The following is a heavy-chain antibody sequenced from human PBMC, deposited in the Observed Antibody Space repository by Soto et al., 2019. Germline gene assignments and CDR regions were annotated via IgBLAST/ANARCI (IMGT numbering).Heavy chain of an antibody. D-gene: IGHD2-15*01. CDR1: GFTFDDYA. CDR2: ISWDGGST. CDR3: AKDRGGWVERHSYYSGMDV. J-gene: IGHJ6*02. V-gene: IGHV3-43D*04. Sequence: GGSLRLSCAASGFTFDDYAMHWVRQAPGKGLEWVSLISWDGGSTYYADSVKGRFTISRDNSKNSLYLQMNSLRAEDTALYYCAKDRGGWVERHSYYSGMDVCGQGPTVTVYS.